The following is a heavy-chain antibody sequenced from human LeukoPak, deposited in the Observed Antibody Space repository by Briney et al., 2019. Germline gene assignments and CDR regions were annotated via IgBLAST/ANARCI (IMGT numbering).Heavy chain of an antibody. CDR3: ARDARDDYNSSAFDI. CDR2: IHYSGSV. Sequence: SETLSLTCTLSGGSMNNYYWSWVRQPPGKGLEWIGYIHYSGSVNYNPSLKSRVTISIDTSKKQFSLKVTSVTAADTAFYYCARDARDDYNSSAFDIWGQGTMVTVSS. D-gene: IGHD5-24*01. V-gene: IGHV4-59*01. CDR1: GGSMNNYY. J-gene: IGHJ3*02.